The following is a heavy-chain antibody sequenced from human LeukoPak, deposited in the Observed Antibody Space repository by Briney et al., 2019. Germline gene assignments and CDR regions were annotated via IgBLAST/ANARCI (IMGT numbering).Heavy chain of an antibody. CDR1: GGSISSYY. J-gene: IGHJ4*02. V-gene: IGHV4-59*08. CDR2: IYSSGST. D-gene: IGHD3-10*01. Sequence: SETLSLTCTVSGGSISSYYWSWIRQPPGKGLEWIGYIYSSGSTNYNPSLQSRVAISVDTSKNQFSLKLSSVTAADTAVYYCALSDAGSYNYWGQGTLVTVSS. CDR3: ALSDAGSYNY.